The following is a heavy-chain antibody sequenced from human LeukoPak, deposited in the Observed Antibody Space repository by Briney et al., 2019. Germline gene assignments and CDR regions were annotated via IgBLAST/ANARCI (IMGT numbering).Heavy chain of an antibody. CDR1: GGSISSYY. Sequence: TETLSLTCSASGGSISSYYCSWIRQPPRKGLEWIGYIYYSGTTNYNPSLKSRVTISVDTSKNQFSLKLSSVTAADTAVYYCARGPNNFDYWGQGTLVTVSS. CDR2: IYYSGTT. V-gene: IGHV4-59*01. J-gene: IGHJ4*02. CDR3: ARGPNNFDY. D-gene: IGHD2/OR15-2a*01.